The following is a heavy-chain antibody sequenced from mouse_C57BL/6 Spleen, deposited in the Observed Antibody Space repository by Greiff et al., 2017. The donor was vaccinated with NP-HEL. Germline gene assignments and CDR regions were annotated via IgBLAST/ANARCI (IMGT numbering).Heavy chain of an antibody. D-gene: IGHD2-2*01. V-gene: IGHV5-4*01. CDR3: ARDDGYEYWYFDV. J-gene: IGHJ1*03. CDR2: ISDGGSYT. CDR1: GFTFSSYA. Sequence: EVKLVESGGGLVKPGGSLKLSCAASGFTFSSYAMSWVRQTPEKRLEWVATISDGGSYTYYPDNVKGRFTISRDNAKNNLYLQMSHLKSEDTAMYYCARDDGYEYWYFDVWGTGTTVTVSS.